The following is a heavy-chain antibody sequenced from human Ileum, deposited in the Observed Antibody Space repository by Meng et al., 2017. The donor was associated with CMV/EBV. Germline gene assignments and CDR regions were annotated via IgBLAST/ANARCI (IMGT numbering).Heavy chain of an antibody. CDR2: ISGSGTST. J-gene: IGHJ4*02. CDR3: AKRPHYYDSSAYYADY. Sequence: GESLKISCAASGFTFSSYAMGWVRQAPGKGLEWVAGISGSGTSTYHADYVKGRFTISRDNYRSTLYLQMSRLRAEDKALYYCAKRPHYYDSSAYYADYWGQGTLVTVSS. V-gene: IGHV3-23*01. CDR1: GFTFSSYA. D-gene: IGHD3-22*01.